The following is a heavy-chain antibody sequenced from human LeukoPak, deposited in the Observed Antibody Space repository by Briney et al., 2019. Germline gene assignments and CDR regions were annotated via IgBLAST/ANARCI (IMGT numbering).Heavy chain of an antibody. CDR3: ARAGLVVIPLPSPYYWYFDL. D-gene: IGHD3-22*01. J-gene: IGHJ2*01. V-gene: IGHV4-4*07. Sequence: SETLSLTCTVSGGSISSDSWSWIRQPAGKGLEWIGRIYISGSTNSNPSLRSRVTMSVDSSKNQFSLRLSSVTAADTAVYYCARAGLVVIPLPSPYYWYFDLWGRGTLVTVSS. CDR1: GGSISSDS. CDR2: IYISGST.